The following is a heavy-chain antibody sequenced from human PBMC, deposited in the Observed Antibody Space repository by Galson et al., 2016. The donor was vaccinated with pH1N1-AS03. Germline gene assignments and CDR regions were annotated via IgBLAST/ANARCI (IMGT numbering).Heavy chain of an antibody. D-gene: IGHD6-6*01. CDR1: GFSVRANA. V-gene: IGHV3-23*01. Sequence: SLRPSCAASGFSVRANAMSWVRQAPGKGLEWVASLDGGGDGTHYAGAVRGRFTISRDTSENTVYLQMNSLRAEDTALYYCAKDVVGCAFDVWGQGTMVTVSS. CDR2: LDGGGDGT. J-gene: IGHJ3*01. CDR3: AKDVVGCAFDV.